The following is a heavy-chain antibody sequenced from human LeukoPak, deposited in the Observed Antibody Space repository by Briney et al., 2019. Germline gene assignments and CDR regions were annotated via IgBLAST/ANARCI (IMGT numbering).Heavy chain of an antibody. J-gene: IGHJ4*02. CDR1: GGSISNYY. D-gene: IGHD6-13*01. Sequence: SETLSLTCRVSGGSISNYYWSWIRQPPGKGLEWIGYIYYSGSTKYNPSLKSRVTISVDTSKNQCSLKLSSVPAADTAVYYCARGVASSSWGIWGQGTLVTVSS. V-gene: IGHV4-59*01. CDR3: ARGVASSSWGI. CDR2: IYYSGST.